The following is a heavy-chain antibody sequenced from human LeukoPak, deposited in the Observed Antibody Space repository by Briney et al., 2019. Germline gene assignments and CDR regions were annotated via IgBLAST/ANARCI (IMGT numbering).Heavy chain of an antibody. V-gene: IGHV4-31*03. D-gene: IGHD3-3*01. J-gene: IGHJ4*02. Sequence: SSETLSLTCTVSGGSISSGGYYWSWIRQHPGKGLEWIGYIYYSGSTYYNPSLKSRVTISVDTSKNQFSLKLSSVTAADTAVYYCARATRRKPNDFWSGCYTLDYWGQGTLVTVSS. CDR3: ARATRRKPNDFWSGCYTLDY. CDR2: IYYSGST. CDR1: GGSISSGGYY.